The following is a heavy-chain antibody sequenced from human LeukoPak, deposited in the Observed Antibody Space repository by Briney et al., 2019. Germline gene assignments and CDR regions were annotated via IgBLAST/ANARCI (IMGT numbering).Heavy chain of an antibody. CDR2: ISGYNGNT. D-gene: IGHD5-24*01. CDR1: GYTFTTYG. J-gene: IGHJ4*02. Sequence: GASVKVSCKASGYTFTTYGISSVQQAPGQGLEWMGWISGYNGNTNYAQKLQGRVTMTTDTSTSTAYMELRSLRSDDTAVYYCAREHSEMATDYWGQGTLVTVSS. CDR3: AREHSEMATDY. V-gene: IGHV1-18*01.